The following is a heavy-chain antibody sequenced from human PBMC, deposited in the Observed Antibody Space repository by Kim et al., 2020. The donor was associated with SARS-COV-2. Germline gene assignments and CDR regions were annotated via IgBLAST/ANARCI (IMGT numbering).Heavy chain of an antibody. Sequence: NYNPALKIRVTKSVDQSKNQFSLKLSSVTAADTVVYYCAKLGYYYYYMDVWGKGTTVTVAS. CDR3: AKLGYYYYYMDV. J-gene: IGHJ6*03. V-gene: IGHV4-4*02. D-gene: IGHD7-27*01.